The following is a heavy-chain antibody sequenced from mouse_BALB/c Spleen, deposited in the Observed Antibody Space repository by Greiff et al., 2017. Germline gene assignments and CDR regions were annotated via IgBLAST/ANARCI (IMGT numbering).Heavy chain of an antibody. Sequence: EVKLVESGGGLVQPGGSRKLSCAASGFTFSSFGMHWVRQAPEKGLEWVAYISSGSSTFYYADTVKGRFTISRDNPKNTLFLQMTSLRSEDTAMYYCARTGNYVPYAMDYWGQGTSVTVSS. V-gene: IGHV5-17*02. J-gene: IGHJ4*01. CDR3: ARTGNYVPYAMDY. CDR2: ISSGSSTF. CDR1: GFTFSSFG. D-gene: IGHD2-1*01.